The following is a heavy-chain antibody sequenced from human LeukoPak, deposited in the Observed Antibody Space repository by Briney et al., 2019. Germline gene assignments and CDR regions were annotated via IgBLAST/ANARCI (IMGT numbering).Heavy chain of an antibody. Sequence: GGSLRLSCAASGFTFSSYWMSWVRQAPGKGLEWVANIKQDGSEKYYVDSVKGRFTISRDNAKNSLYLQMNSLRAEDTAVYYCARGTIAAAGYYYFDYWGQGTQVTVSS. CDR3: ARGTIAAAGYYYFDY. CDR1: GFTFSSYW. D-gene: IGHD6-13*01. J-gene: IGHJ4*02. V-gene: IGHV3-7*04. CDR2: IKQDGSEK.